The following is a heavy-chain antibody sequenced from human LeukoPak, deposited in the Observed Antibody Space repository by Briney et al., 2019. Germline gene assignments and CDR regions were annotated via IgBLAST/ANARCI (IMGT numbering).Heavy chain of an antibody. J-gene: IGHJ4*02. V-gene: IGHV3-23*01. CDR1: GFTFSSYA. D-gene: IGHD2-2*01. Sequence: PGGSLRLSCAASGFTFSSYAMSWVRQAPGKGLEWVSAISGSGGSTYYADSVKGRFTISRDNSKNTLYLQMNSLRAEDTAVYYCAKDTACSSTSCLHYYFDYWGQGTLVTVSS. CDR2: ISGSGGST. CDR3: AKDTACSSTSCLHYYFDY.